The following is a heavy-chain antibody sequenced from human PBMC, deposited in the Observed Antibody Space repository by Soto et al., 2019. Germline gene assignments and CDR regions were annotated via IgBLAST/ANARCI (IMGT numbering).Heavy chain of an antibody. CDR3: VKVIAAAGPGSQGDY. Sequence: PGGSLRLSCSASGFTFSSYAMHWVRQAPGKGLEYVSAISSNGGSTYYADSVKGRFTISRDNSKNTLYLQMSSLRAEDTAVYYCVKVIAAAGPGSQGDYWGQGTLVTVSS. CDR1: GFTFSSYA. V-gene: IGHV3-64D*08. CDR2: ISSNGGST. J-gene: IGHJ4*02. D-gene: IGHD6-25*01.